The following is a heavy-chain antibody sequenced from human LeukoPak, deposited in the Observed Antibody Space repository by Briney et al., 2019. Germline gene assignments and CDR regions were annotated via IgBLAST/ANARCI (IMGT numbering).Heavy chain of an antibody. CDR3: AKSLGDCSGGSCYSANWFDP. CDR2: ISGSGGST. J-gene: IGHJ5*02. D-gene: IGHD2-15*01. V-gene: IGHV3-23*01. Sequence: GGSLRLSCAGTGFTFSSYAMSWVRQAPGKGVEWVSSISGSGGSTYYADSVKGRFTISRDNSKNTLYLQTNSLRAEGTAVYYCAKSLGDCSGGSCYSANWFDPWGQGTLVTVSS. CDR1: GFTFSSYA.